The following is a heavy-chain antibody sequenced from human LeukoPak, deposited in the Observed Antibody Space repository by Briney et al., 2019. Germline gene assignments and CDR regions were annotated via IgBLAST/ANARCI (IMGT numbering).Heavy chain of an antibody. J-gene: IGHJ4*02. CDR2: ISRNSINI. D-gene: IGHD3-16*01. Sequence: SLRLSFAASGFAFDEYAMHWVRQAPGKGLEWVSGISRNSINIGYADSVKGRFTISRDNAKTSLYLQMNSLRTEDTALYYCADSVFGAPSSWGQGARVIVSS. CDR3: ADSVFGAPSS. V-gene: IGHV3-9*01. CDR1: GFAFDEYA.